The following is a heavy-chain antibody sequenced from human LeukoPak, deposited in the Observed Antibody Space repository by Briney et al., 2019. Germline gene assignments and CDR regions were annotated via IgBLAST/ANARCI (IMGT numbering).Heavy chain of an antibody. D-gene: IGHD3-16*01. Sequence: AGGSLRLSCAASGFTFGDYGMSWVRQAPGKGLEWVSGINWNGGSTGYADSVKGRFTISRDKAKNSLYLQMNSLRAEDTAVYYCAREGDLSYYFDYWGQGTLVTVSS. J-gene: IGHJ4*02. V-gene: IGHV3-20*04. CDR1: GFTFGDYG. CDR2: INWNGGST. CDR3: AREGDLSYYFDY.